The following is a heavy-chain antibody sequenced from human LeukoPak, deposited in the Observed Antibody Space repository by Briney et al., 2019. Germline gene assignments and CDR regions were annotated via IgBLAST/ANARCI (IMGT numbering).Heavy chain of an antibody. Sequence: GGSLRLSCVVSGFSFTNAWVSWVRQAPGKGLDWVGRIRTEADGGTADYAAPVKGRFTISRDDSKNTLFLQMNSLESEDTAVYYCTKTSPHFDYWGQGILVTVSS. CDR1: GFSFTNAW. V-gene: IGHV3-15*05. CDR2: IRTEADGGTA. CDR3: TKTSPHFDY. J-gene: IGHJ4*02.